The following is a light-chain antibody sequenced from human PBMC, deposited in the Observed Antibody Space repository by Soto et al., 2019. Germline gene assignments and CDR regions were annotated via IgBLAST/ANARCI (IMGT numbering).Light chain of an antibody. J-gene: IGKJ1*01. CDR2: AAS. CDR3: QQSYSTPRT. V-gene: IGKV1-39*01. CDR1: QSISNY. Sequence: DIQMTQSPSSLSASEGDRVTITCRASQSISNYLNWYQQKPGKAPNLLIYAASSLQGGVPSRFSANGSGTDFTLTISTLQPGELATYYCQQSYSTPRTVGQGTKVEIK.